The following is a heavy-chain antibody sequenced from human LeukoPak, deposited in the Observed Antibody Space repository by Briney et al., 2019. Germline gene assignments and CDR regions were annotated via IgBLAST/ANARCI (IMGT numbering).Heavy chain of an antibody. Sequence: PSQTLSLTCTVSGGSISSGSYYWSWIRQPAGKGLEWIGYIYESGSTNYNPSLKSRVTISVDTSKNQFSLKLSSVTAADTAVYYCARESLLLAHHVGVWGRGTTVTVSS. CDR1: GGSISSGSYY. J-gene: IGHJ6*04. V-gene: IGHV4-61*09. CDR3: ARESLLLAHHVGV. D-gene: IGHD2/OR15-2a*01. CDR2: IYESGST.